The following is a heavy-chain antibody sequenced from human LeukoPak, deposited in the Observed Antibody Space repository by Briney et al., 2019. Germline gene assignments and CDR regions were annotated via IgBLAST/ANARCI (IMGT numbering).Heavy chain of an antibody. J-gene: IGHJ4*02. CDR3: AKVNDYVWGSYRSDYFDY. V-gene: IGHV3-23*01. CDR2: ISGSGGST. D-gene: IGHD3-16*02. Sequence: PGGSLRLSCAASGFTFSSYAMSWVRQAPGKGLEWVSAISGSGGSTYYADSVKGRFTISRDNSKNTLYLQMNSLRAEDTAVYYCAKVNDYVWGSYRSDYFDYWGQGTLVTVSS. CDR1: GFTFSSYA.